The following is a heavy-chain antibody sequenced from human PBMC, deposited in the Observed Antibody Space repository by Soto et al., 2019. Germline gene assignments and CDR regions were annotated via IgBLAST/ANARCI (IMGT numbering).Heavy chain of an antibody. CDR2: INHSGST. D-gene: IGHD3-22*01. V-gene: IGHV4-34*01. CDR3: ARNDYYDSSGYYTNWFDP. CDR1: GGSFSGYY. Sequence: SETLSLTCAVYGGSFSGYYWSWIRQPPGKGLEWIGEINHSGSTNYNPSLKSRVTISVDTSKNQFSLKLSSVTAADTAVYYCARNDYYDSSGYYTNWFDPWGQGTLVTVSS. J-gene: IGHJ5*02.